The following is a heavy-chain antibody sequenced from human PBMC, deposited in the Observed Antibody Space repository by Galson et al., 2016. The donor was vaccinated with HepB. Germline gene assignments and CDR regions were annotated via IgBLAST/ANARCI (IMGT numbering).Heavy chain of an antibody. CDR1: GFTFGGYA. CDR3: TSPSHYDLWSGFGPDY. J-gene: IGHJ4*02. CDR2: IKSKAYGRTR. D-gene: IGHD3-3*01. V-gene: IGHV3-49*04. Sequence: SLRLSCAVSGFTFGGYAMSWVRQAPGKGLEWVSFIKSKAYGRTREYAASVKVIFTISRDDSKSVGYLQMSSLKTEDAAVYYCTSPSHYDLWSGFGPDYWGQGTLVTVSS.